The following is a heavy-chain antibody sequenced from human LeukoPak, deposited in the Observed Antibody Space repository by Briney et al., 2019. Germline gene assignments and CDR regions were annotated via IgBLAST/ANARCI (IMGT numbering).Heavy chain of an antibody. CDR2: ISSNGGST. Sequence: PGGSLRLSCAASGFTFSSYAMHWVPQAPGKGLEYFSAISSNGGSTYYANSVKGRFTISRDNSKNTLFLQMGSLRAEDMAVYYCARGGSIAARPIDYWGQGTLVTVSS. J-gene: IGHJ4*02. CDR3: ARGGSIAARPIDY. CDR1: GFTFSSYA. V-gene: IGHV3-64*01. D-gene: IGHD6-6*01.